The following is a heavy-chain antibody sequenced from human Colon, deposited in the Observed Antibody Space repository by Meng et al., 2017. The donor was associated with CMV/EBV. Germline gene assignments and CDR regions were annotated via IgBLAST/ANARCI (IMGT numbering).Heavy chain of an antibody. CDR3: ARDSGYSSGWYED. Sequence: LSLTCAASGFTVSNNYMNWVRQAPGKGLEWVSSLYSGGRTYYADSVKGRFIISRDNSKNTVYLQLNSLRVEDTAVYYCARDSGYSSGWYEDWGQGTLVTVSS. J-gene: IGHJ4*02. CDR2: LYSGGRT. CDR1: GFTVSNNY. V-gene: IGHV3-66*02. D-gene: IGHD6-19*01.